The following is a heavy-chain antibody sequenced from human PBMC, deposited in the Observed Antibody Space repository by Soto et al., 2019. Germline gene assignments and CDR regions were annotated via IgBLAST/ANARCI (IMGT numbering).Heavy chain of an antibody. Sequence: GGSLRLSCAATGFTFSSHAMSWVRQAPVKGLGRVSVISGSGGGTYYADSVKGRFTISRDISKNTLYLQLNSLRVQDTAVFYCAKTAAARPQLYLNSWGKGALVTVSS. J-gene: IGHJ4*02. V-gene: IGHV3-23*01. D-gene: IGHD6-6*01. CDR1: GFTFSSHA. CDR2: ISGSGGGT. CDR3: AKTAAARPQLYLNS.